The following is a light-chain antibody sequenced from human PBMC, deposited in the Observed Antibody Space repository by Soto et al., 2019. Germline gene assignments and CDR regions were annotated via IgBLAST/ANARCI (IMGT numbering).Light chain of an antibody. J-gene: IGKJ1*01. CDR3: HQYNNWPRT. V-gene: IGKV3-15*01. CDR2: GAS. CDR1: QSVSGD. Sequence: EIVMTQSPATLSVSPGERATLSCGASQSVSGDLAWYQQKPGQAPRLLIYGASTRATGIPARFSGSGSGTEFTLTISSLQSEDFAVYYCHQYNNWPRTFGLGTKVEIK.